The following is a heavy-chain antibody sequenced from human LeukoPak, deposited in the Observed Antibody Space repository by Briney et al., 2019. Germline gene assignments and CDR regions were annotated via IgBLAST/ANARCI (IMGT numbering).Heavy chain of an antibody. CDR2: IYHSGST. V-gene: IGHV4-30-2*01. CDR1: GGSISSGGYS. D-gene: IGHD3-22*01. Sequence: SQTLSLTCAVSGGSISSGGYSWSWMRHPPGKGLEWIGYIYHSGSTYYNPSLRSRVTISVDRSKNQFTLKLSPVTAADTAVYYCARGGSSGYYYFFDYWGQGTLVTVSS. CDR3: ARGGSSGYYYFFDY. J-gene: IGHJ4*02.